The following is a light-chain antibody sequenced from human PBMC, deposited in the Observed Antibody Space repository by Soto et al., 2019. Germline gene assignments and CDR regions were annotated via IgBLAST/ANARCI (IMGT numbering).Light chain of an antibody. J-gene: IGKJ1*01. CDR3: QQHSHWPPWT. Sequence: EIVLTHSQGTLSLSPWERATLSFSASQTINSGLAWYQHKRGQAPRLLIYGASTRATGIPDRFSGSGSGTDFTLTISRLEPEDFAVYYCQQHSHWPPWTFGQGTKVDI. V-gene: IGKV3-11*01. CDR2: GAS. CDR1: QTINSG.